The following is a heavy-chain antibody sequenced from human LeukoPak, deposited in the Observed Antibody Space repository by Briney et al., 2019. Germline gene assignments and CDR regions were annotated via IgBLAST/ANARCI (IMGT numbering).Heavy chain of an antibody. CDR2: IKQDGSET. CDR3: VREGFYFFDF. J-gene: IGHJ4*01. V-gene: IGHV3-7*01. CDR1: GFTFTNNF. Sequence: PSGGSLRLSCAASGFTFTNNFMSWVRQVPGKGLEWVANIKQDGSETTYADSVRGRFTIFRDNAKDSVYLQMNSLRAEDSATYYCVREGFYFFDFWGQGTLVTVSS.